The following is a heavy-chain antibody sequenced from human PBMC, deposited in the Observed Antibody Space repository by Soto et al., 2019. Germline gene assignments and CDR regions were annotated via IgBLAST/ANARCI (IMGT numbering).Heavy chain of an antibody. Sequence: SETLSLTCTVSGGSISSYYWSWIRQPPGKGLEWIGYIFYSGSTNYNPSLKSRVTISVDTSKNQFSLRLSSVTAADTAVYFCARRARGSSWYGWFDPWGQGTLVTVS. V-gene: IGHV4-59*08. J-gene: IGHJ5*02. D-gene: IGHD6-13*01. CDR2: IFYSGST. CDR3: ARRARGSSWYGWFDP. CDR1: GGSISSYY.